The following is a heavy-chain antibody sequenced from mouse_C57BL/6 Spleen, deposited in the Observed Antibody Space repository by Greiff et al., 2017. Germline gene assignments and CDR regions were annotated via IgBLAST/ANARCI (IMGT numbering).Heavy chain of an antibody. D-gene: IGHD1-1*01. CDR3: AGGNYGSPWFAY. CDR2: INPDSSTI. V-gene: IGHV4-1*01. J-gene: IGHJ3*01. CDR1: GIAFSRYW. Sequence: EVQLQESGAGLVQPGGSLKLSCAASGIAFSRYWMSWVRRAPGKGLEWIGDINPDSSTINYTQSLKDKFIISRDNSTDTLYLQMSKVRSEDTALYYCAGGNYGSPWFAYWGQGTLVTVSA.